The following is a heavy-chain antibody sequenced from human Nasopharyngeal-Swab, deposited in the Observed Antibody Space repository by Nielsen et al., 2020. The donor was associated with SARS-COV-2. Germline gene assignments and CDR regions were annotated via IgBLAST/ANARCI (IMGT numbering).Heavy chain of an antibody. D-gene: IGHD2-2*01. V-gene: IGHV3-74*01. Sequence: GESLKISCVASGVIFSEYLMHWVRQAPGKGLVWVSRVNEDGSRTDYADSVRGRFTISRDNAKNTLYLQMNSLRVEDTAVYYCVKHQGSASDQWGQGTLVTVSS. CDR1: GVIFSEYL. CDR2: VNEDGSRT. CDR3: VKHQGSASDQ. J-gene: IGHJ4*02.